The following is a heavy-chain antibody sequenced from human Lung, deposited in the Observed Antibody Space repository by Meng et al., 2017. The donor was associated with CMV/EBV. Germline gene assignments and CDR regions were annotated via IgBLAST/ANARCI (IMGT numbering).Heavy chain of an antibody. V-gene: IGHV3-74*01. CDR2: INSDGSGT. D-gene: IGHD6-19*01. J-gene: IGHJ4*02. Sequence: GEXXKISCAASGFTFSTYWMHWVRQVPGKGLVWVTRINSDGSGTTYADSVKGRFTISRDNAKNTLYLHMSSLRAEDMAMYYCVRGHSSGWYKFDSWCQGTLVTVSS. CDR3: VRGHSSGWYKFDS. CDR1: GFTFSTYW.